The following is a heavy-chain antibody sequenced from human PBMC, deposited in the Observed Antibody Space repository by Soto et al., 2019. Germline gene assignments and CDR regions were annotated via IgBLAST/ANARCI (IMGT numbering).Heavy chain of an antibody. J-gene: IGHJ5*02. CDR2: ISANGGSI. D-gene: IGHD3-22*01. CDR3: AKDRYYDTPGWFDP. Sequence: EAQLLASGGGLVQPGGSLRLSCVGSGFTFRDHAMRWVRQAPGRGLGWVSAISANGGSIQHADSVKGRFSVSRDNAKNTVYLQMDHLRTEASAVYYCAKDRYYDTPGWFDPWGQGSRVIVSS. CDR1: GFTFRDHA. V-gene: IGHV3-23*01.